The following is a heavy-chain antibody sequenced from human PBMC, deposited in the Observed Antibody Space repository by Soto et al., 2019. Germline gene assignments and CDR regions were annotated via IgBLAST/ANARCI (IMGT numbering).Heavy chain of an antibody. D-gene: IGHD3-16*02. J-gene: IGHJ5*02. CDR3: ARPGDYDYIWGSYRANRFDP. CDR1: GFTFSSYE. CDR2: ISSSCSTI. Sequence: GGSLRLPCAAFGFTFSSYEMNCVRQATGKGLEWVSHISSSCSTIYYAESVKGRFTISRDNATNSLYLQMNSLRAAYTAVYYCARPGDYDYIWGSYRANRFDPWGQGTLVT. V-gene: IGHV3-48*03.